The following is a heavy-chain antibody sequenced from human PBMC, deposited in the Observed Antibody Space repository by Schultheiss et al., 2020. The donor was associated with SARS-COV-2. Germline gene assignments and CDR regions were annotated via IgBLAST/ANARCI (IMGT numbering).Heavy chain of an antibody. CDR2: ISYDGSNK. CDR1: GFTFSSYA. V-gene: IGHV3-30*04. J-gene: IGHJ6*02. D-gene: IGHD6-13*01. Sequence: GGSLRLSCAASGFTFSSYAMHWVRQAPGKGLEWVAVISYDGSNKYYADSVKGRFTISRDNSKNTLYLQMNSLRAEDTAVYYCARGSIAAELRVGGYYYGMEVWGQGATVTVSS. CDR3: ARGSIAAELRVGGYYYGMEV.